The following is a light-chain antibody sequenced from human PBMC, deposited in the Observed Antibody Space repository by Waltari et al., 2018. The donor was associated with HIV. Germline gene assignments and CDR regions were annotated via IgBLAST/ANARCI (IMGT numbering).Light chain of an antibody. Sequence: DIVMTQSPDSLAVSLGERATINCKSSQSVLYSSNNKNYLAWYQQKPGQPPTLLIYWASSRESGVPDRFSGGGYGTDFTLTISSLQAEDVAVYYCQQYYSAPPTFGGGTKVEI. CDR2: WAS. V-gene: IGKV4-1*01. CDR1: QSVLYSSNNKNY. CDR3: QQYYSAPPT. J-gene: IGKJ4*01.